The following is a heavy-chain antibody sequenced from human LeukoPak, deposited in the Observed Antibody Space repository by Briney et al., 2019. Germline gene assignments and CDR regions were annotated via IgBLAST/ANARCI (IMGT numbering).Heavy chain of an antibody. V-gene: IGHV4-34*01. D-gene: IGHD5-18*01. CDR1: GGSFSGYY. CDR2: INHSGRT. J-gene: IGHJ4*02. Sequence: SETLSLTCAVYGGSFSGYYWSWIRQPPGKGLEWIGEINHSGRTNYNPSLKSRVTISADTSKNQFSLKLSSVTAADTAVYYCARGGVTPMVLSYWGQGTLVTVSS. CDR3: ARGGVTPMVLSY.